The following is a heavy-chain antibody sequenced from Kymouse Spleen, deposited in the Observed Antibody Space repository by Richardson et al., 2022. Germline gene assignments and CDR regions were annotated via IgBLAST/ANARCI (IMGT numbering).Heavy chain of an antibody. D-gene: IGHD6-13*01. V-gene: IGHV4-34*01. CDR1: GGSFSGYY. CDR2: INHSGST. Sequence: QVQLQQWGAGLLKPSETLSLTCAVYGGSFSGYYWSWIRQPPGKGLEWIGEINHSGSTNYNPSLKSRVTISVDTSKNQFSLKLSSVTAADTAVYYCAREDGSSSWYYYYYGMDVWGQGTTVTVSS. J-gene: IGHJ6*02. CDR3: AREDGSSSWYYYYYGMDV.